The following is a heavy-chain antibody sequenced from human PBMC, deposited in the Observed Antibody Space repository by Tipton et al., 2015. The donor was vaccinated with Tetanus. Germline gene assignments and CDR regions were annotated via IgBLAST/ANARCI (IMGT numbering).Heavy chain of an antibody. CDR1: GGSISSDGAY. Sequence: LRLSCTVSGGSISSDGAYWSWIRQHPGEGLEWIGYISNSGSTYYNPSLKSRVTISVDTSQKQISLKVNSVTAADTAVYYCARDRGVRGGYYYYHGMDVWGQGTTITVSS. V-gene: IGHV4-31*02. CDR2: ISNSGST. J-gene: IGHJ6*02. CDR3: ARDRGVRGGYYYYHGMDV. D-gene: IGHD3-10*01.